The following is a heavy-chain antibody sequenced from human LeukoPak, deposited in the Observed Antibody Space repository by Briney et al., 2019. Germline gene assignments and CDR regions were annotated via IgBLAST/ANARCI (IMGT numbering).Heavy chain of an antibody. CDR3: ATAIQRGSGSYAIFDY. D-gene: IGHD3-10*01. J-gene: IGHJ4*02. Sequence: KPGESLKISCKGSGYSFTSYWIGWVRQMPGKGLEWMGIIYPGDSDTRYSPSFQGQVTISADKSISTAYLQWSSLKASDTAMYYCATAIQRGSGSYAIFDYWGQGTLVTVSS. CDR2: IYPGDSDT. V-gene: IGHV5-51*01. CDR1: GYSFTSYW.